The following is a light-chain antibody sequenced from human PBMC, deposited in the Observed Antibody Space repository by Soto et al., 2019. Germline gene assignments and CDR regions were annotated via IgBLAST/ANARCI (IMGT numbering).Light chain of an antibody. CDR3: QQYGTYLFS. V-gene: IGKV3D-15*01. Sequence: EIVMTQSPATLPVSPGERATLSCRASQSVDSNLAWYQQKPGQAPRLLIFGASTRATGIPARFSGSGSGTDFTLTISSLQSEDFAVYYCQQYGTYLFSSGPGTKVDIK. CDR1: QSVDSN. CDR2: GAS. J-gene: IGKJ3*01.